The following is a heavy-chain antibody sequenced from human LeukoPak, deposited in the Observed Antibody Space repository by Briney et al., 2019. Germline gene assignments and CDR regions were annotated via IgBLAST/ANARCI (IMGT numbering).Heavy chain of an antibody. D-gene: IGHD2-21*02. CDR1: GFTFTNYA. CDR3: ARGFVLGAAKNYFDY. CDR2: ISYDGTNK. V-gene: IGHV3-30-3*01. Sequence: PGGSLRLSCAASGFTFTNYALHWVRQAPGKGLEWVAVISYDGTNKDYADSVKGRFTISRDNSKNTLSLQMNSLRAEDTALYYCARGFVLGAAKNYFDYWGQGALVTVSS. J-gene: IGHJ4*02.